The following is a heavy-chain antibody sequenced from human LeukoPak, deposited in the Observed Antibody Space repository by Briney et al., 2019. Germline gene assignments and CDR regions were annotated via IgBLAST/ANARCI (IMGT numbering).Heavy chain of an antibody. V-gene: IGHV1-2*02. D-gene: IGHD3-10*01. J-gene: IGHJ4*02. CDR2: INPNSGGT. CDR3: ARDVGFGEFTHYYYFDY. Sequence: ASVKVSCKASGYAFTGYYMHWVRQAPGQGLEWMGWINPNSGGTNYAQKFQGRVTMTRDTSISTAYMELSRLRSDDTAVYYCARDVGFGEFTHYYYFDYWGQGTLVTVSS. CDR1: GYAFTGYY.